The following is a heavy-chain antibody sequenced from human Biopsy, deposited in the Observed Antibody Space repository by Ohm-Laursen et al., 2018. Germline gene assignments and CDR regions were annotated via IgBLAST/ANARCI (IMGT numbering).Heavy chain of an antibody. Sequence: GASVKVSCKASGDSFTSYAIGWVRQAPGQGLEWMGGIIPIPNVATYAQKFQGRITITADESTSTAYMGLNSLTSDDTAVYFCARGEGSSWFDPWGHGTLVTVSS. V-gene: IGHV1-69*10. CDR1: GDSFTSYA. D-gene: IGHD1-26*01. J-gene: IGHJ5*02. CDR3: ARGEGSSWFDP. CDR2: IIPIPNVA.